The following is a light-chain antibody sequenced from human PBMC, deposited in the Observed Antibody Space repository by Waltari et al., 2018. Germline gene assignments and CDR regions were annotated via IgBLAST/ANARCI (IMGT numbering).Light chain of an antibody. CDR2: DVI. J-gene: IGLJ3*02. CDR3: SSYTKSSTRV. Sequence: QSALTQPASVSGSPGQPITLSCTGTRSDVGGYTYVSWYQQHPGKAPKLMIYDVINRPSGVSNRFSGSKSGNTASLTISGLQAEDEADYYCSSYTKSSTRVFGGGTKLTVL. V-gene: IGLV2-14*03. CDR1: RSDVGGYTY.